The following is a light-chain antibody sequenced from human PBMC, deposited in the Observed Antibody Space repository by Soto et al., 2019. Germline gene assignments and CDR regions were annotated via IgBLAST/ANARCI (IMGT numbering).Light chain of an antibody. J-gene: IGKJ4*02. CDR2: KIS. Sequence: DIVMTPTPLSSPVPLGQPASISCRSSQSLVHSDGNTYLSWLQQRPSQPPRRLIYKISNPISGVPDRFSGSGAGTDFTLKIIRVYAEDVGDYYCMPATLFLTFGGGTKVEIK. V-gene: IGKV2-24*01. CDR1: QSLVHSDGNTY. CDR3: MPATLFLT.